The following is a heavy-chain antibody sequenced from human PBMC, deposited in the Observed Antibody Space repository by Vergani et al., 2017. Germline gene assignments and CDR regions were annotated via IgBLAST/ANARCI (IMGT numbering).Heavy chain of an antibody. CDR3: ARDLRLLYNRFDP. Sequence: QVQLVESGGGVVQPGRSLRLSCAASGFTFNQYGMHWVRQAPGKGLEWVAVTWYYGNNNQYADSVKGRFTISRDNSKSQMYLQMNSLRDEDTGVYYCARDLRLLYNRFDPWGQGTLVTVSS. V-gene: IGHV3-33*01. CDR1: GFTFNQYG. J-gene: IGHJ5*02. CDR2: TWYYGNNN. D-gene: IGHD1-14*01.